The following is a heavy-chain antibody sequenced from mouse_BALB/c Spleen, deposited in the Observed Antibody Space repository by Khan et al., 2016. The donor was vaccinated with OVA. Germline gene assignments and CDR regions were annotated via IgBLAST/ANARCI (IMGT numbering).Heavy chain of an antibody. CDR2: ISYSGVT. CDR1: GYSITSGYA. Sequence: QLEESGPGLVKPSQSLTLTCTVTGYSITSGYAWNWIRQFPGNKLEWMGYISYSGVTSYTPSLKSRISITRDTSKNQFFLQLNSVTTEDTATYYCARGNYYGYYFDYWGQGTTLTVSS. V-gene: IGHV3-2*02. J-gene: IGHJ2*01. D-gene: IGHD1-1*01. CDR3: ARGNYYGYYFDY.